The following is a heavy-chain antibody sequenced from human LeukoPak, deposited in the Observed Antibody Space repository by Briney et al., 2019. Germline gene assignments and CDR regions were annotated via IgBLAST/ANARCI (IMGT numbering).Heavy chain of an antibody. V-gene: IGHV3-74*01. CDR1: GLTFSNYW. D-gene: IGHD1-26*01. CDR3: ARGGAVGTTTVAFDI. Sequence: GGTLRLFCAASGLTFSNYWMHWVRETPGKGLVWVSRINRDASVTTYADSVKGRFTISRDNAKNTLHLQMNSLRAEDTAVYYCARGGAVGTTTVAFDIWGQGTMVTVSS. J-gene: IGHJ3*02. CDR2: INRDASVT.